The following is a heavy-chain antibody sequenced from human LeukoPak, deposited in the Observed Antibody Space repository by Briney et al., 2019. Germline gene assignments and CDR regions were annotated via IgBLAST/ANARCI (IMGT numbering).Heavy chain of an antibody. Sequence: ASVKVSCKVSGYTLTELSMHWVRQAPGKGLEWMGGFDPEDGETIYAQKFQGRVTMTEDTSTDTAYMELSSLRSEDTAVYYCARLDLKLARDNHIFDIWGQGTMVTVSS. J-gene: IGHJ3*02. D-gene: IGHD1-7*01. CDR2: FDPEDGET. CDR1: GYTLTELS. CDR3: ARLDLKLARDNHIFDI. V-gene: IGHV1-24*01.